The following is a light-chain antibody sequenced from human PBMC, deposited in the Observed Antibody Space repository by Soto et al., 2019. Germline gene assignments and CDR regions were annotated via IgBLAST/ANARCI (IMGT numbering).Light chain of an antibody. CDR3: QVWDSSSDHVV. V-gene: IGLV3-21*04. CDR1: NIGSKS. CDR2: YDS. J-gene: IGLJ2*01. Sequence: SYELTQPPSVSVAPGKTARITCGGNNIGSKSVHWYQQKPDQAPVLVIYYDSDRPSGIPERFSGSNSGNTVTLTISRVEAGDEADYYCQVWDSSSDHVVFGGGTKLTVL.